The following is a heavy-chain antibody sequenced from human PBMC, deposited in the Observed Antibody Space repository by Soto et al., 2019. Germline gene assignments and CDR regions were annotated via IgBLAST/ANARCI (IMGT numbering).Heavy chain of an antibody. CDR3: ARAVYLGYYFDY. CDR2: IYSGGST. Sequence: GGSLRLSCAASGFTVSSNYMNWVRQAPGKGLEWVSVIYSGGSTYYADPVKGRFTISRDNSKNTLYLQMNSLRAEDTAVYYCARAVYLGYYFDYWGQGTLVTVSS. CDR1: GFTVSSNY. D-gene: IGHD3-16*01. V-gene: IGHV3-53*01. J-gene: IGHJ4*02.